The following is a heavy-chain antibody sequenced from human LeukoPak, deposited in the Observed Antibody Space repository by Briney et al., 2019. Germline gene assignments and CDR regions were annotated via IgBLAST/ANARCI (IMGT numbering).Heavy chain of an antibody. J-gene: IGHJ5*02. CDR2: MNPNSGNT. V-gene: IGHV1-8*01. CDR3: ARGPNKSDGGNSGSAWFDP. D-gene: IGHD4-23*01. CDR1: GYTFTPYD. Sequence: ASVKVSCKASGYTFTPYDINWVRQATGHGLEWMGWMNPNSGNTGYAQKFQGRVTMTRNTSISTAYMELSSLRSEDTAVYYCARGPNKSDGGNSGSAWFDPWGQGTLVTVSS.